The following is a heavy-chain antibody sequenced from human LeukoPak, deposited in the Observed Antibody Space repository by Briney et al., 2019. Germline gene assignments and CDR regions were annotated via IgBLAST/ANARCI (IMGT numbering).Heavy chain of an antibody. V-gene: IGHV3-11*01. CDR2: ISSNGSTI. Sequence: KTGGSLRLSCAASGFTFSDYYMSWIHQAPGKGLEWVSYISSNGSTIYYADSVKGRFTISRDNAKNSLYLQMNSLRAEDTAVYYCARYSGYDSFSYWGQGTLVTVSS. J-gene: IGHJ4*02. CDR3: ARYSGYDSFSY. CDR1: GFTFSDYY. D-gene: IGHD5-12*01.